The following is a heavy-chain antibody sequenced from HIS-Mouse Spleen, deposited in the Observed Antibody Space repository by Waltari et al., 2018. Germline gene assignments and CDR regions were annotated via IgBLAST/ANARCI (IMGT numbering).Heavy chain of an antibody. J-gene: IGHJ2*01. CDR3: AREIPYSSSWYDWYFDL. Sequence: QLQLQESGPGLVKPSETLSLTCTVSGGSISSSSYYWGWIRQPPGKGLEWIGSIYYSGSTYYNPSLKRRVTISVDTSKNQFSLTLSSVTAADTAVYYCAREIPYSSSWYDWYFDLWGRGTLVTVSS. D-gene: IGHD6-13*01. CDR1: GGSISSSSYY. CDR2: IYYSGST. V-gene: IGHV4-39*07.